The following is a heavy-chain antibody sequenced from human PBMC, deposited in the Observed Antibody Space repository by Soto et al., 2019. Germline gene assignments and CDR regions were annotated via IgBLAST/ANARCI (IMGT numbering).Heavy chain of an antibody. CDR2: SFPMFDVP. J-gene: IGHJ4*02. CDR1: GVTFNTYA. V-gene: IGHV1-69*19. CDR3: ARRAGCGGVIGGFDY. D-gene: IGHD3-16*02. Sequence: QVQLVQSGPEMKKPGSAVKVSCKASGVTFNTYAMNWVRQVPGQGRAWMGGSFPMFDVPRYAQKFQGRVTITLDESSTTAYMDMSRLRFDDTAVYYCARRAGCGGVIGGFDYWGQGTLVSV.